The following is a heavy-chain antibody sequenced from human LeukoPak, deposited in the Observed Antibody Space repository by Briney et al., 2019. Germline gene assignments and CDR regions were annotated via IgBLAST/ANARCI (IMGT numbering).Heavy chain of an antibody. D-gene: IGHD4-23*01. Sequence: PGGSLRLSCTASGFTFGDYAMSWVRQAPGKGLEWVGFMRSKAYGGTTEHAASVKGRFTISRDDSKSIAHLQMNSLKTEDTAVYYCTRDDYGGTHAFDIWGQGTMVTVSS. CDR2: MRSKAYGGTT. J-gene: IGHJ3*02. CDR1: GFTFGDYA. V-gene: IGHV3-49*04. CDR3: TRDDYGGTHAFDI.